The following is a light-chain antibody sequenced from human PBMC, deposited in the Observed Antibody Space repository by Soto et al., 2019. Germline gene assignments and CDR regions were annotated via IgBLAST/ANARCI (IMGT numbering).Light chain of an antibody. CDR3: QQYHNWWT. CDR2: GAS. J-gene: IGKJ1*01. CDR1: QSIRTN. Sequence: EIVMTQSPATLSVSPGERATLSCRASQSIRTNLAWYQQRRGQAPRLLIYGASTRATGIPARFSGSGSGTEFTLTISSLQSEDFAVYYCQQYHNWWTF. V-gene: IGKV3-15*01.